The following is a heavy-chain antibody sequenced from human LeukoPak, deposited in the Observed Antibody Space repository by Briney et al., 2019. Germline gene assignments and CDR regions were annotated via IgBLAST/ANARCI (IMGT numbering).Heavy chain of an antibody. Sequence: PSETVSLTCTVSGGSISSSTYYWGWIRQPPGKGLEWIGSIYYSGSTYYNPSLKSRVTISVDTSKNQFSLKLSSVTAADTAVYYCARQDVVVVAATPDVFDYWGQGTLVTVSP. CDR1: GGSISSSTYY. J-gene: IGHJ4*02. V-gene: IGHV4-39*01. D-gene: IGHD2-15*01. CDR2: IYYSGST. CDR3: ARQDVVVVAATPDVFDY.